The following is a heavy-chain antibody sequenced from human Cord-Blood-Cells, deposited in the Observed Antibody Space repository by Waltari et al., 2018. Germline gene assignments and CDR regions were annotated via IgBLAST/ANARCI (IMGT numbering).Heavy chain of an antibody. V-gene: IGHV1-69*01. J-gene: IGHJ4*02. CDR2: IIPILGTA. CDR3: ATRPMPTVTYHFDY. Sequence: QVQLVQSGAEVKKPGSSVKVSCTASGGTFSSYAISWVRQAPGQGLEWMGGIIPILGTANYAQKFQGRVTITADESTSTAYMELSSLRSEDTAVYYCATRPMPTVTYHFDYWGQGTLVTVSS. D-gene: IGHD4-4*01. CDR1: GGTFSSYA.